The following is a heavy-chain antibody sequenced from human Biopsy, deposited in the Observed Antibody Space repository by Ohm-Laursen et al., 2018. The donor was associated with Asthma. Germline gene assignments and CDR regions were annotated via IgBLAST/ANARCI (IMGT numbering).Heavy chain of an antibody. CDR2: IMTVFGTT. J-gene: IGHJ6*02. CDR1: GGTFSNFA. D-gene: IGHD6-19*01. V-gene: IGHV1-69*13. Sequence: SVKVSCKAPGGTFSNFAIRWVRQAPGQGLEWMGGIMTVFGTTNYAQKFQGRVTITADESTSTAYMEVTSLRSEDTAIYYCARCQAGYSSGWSLLLKKIYYSGMDVWGQGTAVTVSS. CDR3: ARCQAGYSSGWSLLLKKIYYSGMDV.